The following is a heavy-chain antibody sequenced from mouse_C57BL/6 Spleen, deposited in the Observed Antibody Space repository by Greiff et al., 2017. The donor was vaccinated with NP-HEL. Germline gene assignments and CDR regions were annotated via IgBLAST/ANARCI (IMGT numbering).Heavy chain of an antibody. CDR1: RFSLTSYG. CDR2: IWSDGST. D-gene: IGHD2-3*01. Sequence: VKLQESGPGLVAPSQSLSITCTVSRFSLTSYGVHWVRQPPGKGLEWLVVIWSDGSTTYNSALKSRLSISKDNSKSQVFLKMNSLQTDDTAMYYCARHDGYYPRAMDYWGQGTSVTVSS. CDR3: ARHDGYYPRAMDY. V-gene: IGHV2-6-1*01. J-gene: IGHJ4*01.